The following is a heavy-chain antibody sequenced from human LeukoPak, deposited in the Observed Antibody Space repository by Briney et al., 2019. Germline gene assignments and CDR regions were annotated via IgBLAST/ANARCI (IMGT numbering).Heavy chain of an antibody. CDR3: GRVGCTGGNCKPYAYYATDV. CDR1: GFTFSSYW. CDR2: IWYDGSDK. D-gene: IGHD2-15*01. V-gene: IGHV3-33*08. Sequence: PGGSLRLSCAASGFTFSSYWMSWVRQAPGKGLEWVAIIWYDGSDKYYADSVRGRFAISRDNSKNTLYLQMNSLRAEDTAVYYCGRVGCTGGNCKPYAYYATDVWGQGTTVTVSS. J-gene: IGHJ6*02.